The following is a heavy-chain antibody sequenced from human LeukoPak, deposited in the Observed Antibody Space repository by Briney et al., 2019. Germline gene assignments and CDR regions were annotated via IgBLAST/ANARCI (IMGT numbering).Heavy chain of an antibody. D-gene: IGHD2-15*01. CDR2: ISSSGRRI. Sequence: GGSLRLSXAASGFTFSDYEMNWVRQAPGKGLEWVSYISSSGRRIYYADSVKGRFTISRDNAKNSLYLQMNSLRADDTSIYYCARGPRDPTEYCSRGTCSPTYEVWGQGTLVTVSS. CDR1: GFTFSDYE. CDR3: ARGPRDPTEYCSRGTCSPTYEV. J-gene: IGHJ4*02. V-gene: IGHV3-48*03.